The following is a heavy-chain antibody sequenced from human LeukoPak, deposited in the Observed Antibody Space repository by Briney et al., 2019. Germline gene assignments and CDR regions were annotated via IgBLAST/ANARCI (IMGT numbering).Heavy chain of an antibody. CDR3: ARDLGYSSVR. Sequence: SETLSLTCTVSGGSVSSGNYYWSWIRQPPGKGLEWIGYISYSGSTNYNPSLKSRVTISLDTSKNQFSLKLSSVTAADTAVYYCARDLGYSSVRWGQGTLVTVSS. D-gene: IGHD6-25*01. CDR2: ISYSGST. CDR1: GGSVSSGNYY. V-gene: IGHV4-61*01. J-gene: IGHJ4*02.